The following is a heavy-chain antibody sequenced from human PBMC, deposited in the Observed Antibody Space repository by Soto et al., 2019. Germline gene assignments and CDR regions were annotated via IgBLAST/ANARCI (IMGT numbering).Heavy chain of an antibody. V-gene: IGHV4-34*01. Sequence: QVQLQQWGAGLLKPSETLSLTCAVYGGSFSGYYWSWIRQPPGKGLEWIGEINHSGSTNYNPSLKSRVTISVDTSKNQFSLKLSSVTAADTAVYYCARGPIVVVPAAIKPLAYWGQGTLVTVSS. CDR2: INHSGST. J-gene: IGHJ4*02. D-gene: IGHD2-2*02. CDR3: ARGPIVVVPAAIKPLAY. CDR1: GGSFSGYY.